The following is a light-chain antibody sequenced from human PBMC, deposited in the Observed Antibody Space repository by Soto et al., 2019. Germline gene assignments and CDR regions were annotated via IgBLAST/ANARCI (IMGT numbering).Light chain of an antibody. CDR2: ANR. CDR3: QSYDSSPSGYV. J-gene: IGLJ1*01. CDR1: SSNIGAGYD. Sequence: QSVLTQPPSVSGAPGQRVTISCTGSSSNIGAGYDVHWYQQVPGTAPKLLIYANRNRPAGVPDRFSASKSDTSASLAITGLKAEDEADYYCQSYDSSPSGYVFGTGTKLTVL. V-gene: IGLV1-40*01.